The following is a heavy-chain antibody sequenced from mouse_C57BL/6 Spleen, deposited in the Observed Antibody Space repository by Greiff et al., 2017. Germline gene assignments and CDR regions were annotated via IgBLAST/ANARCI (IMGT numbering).Heavy chain of an antibody. CDR3: TKGYDSAGFAY. J-gene: IGHJ3*01. CDR2: IDPENGDT. D-gene: IGHD2-4*01. V-gene: IGHV14-4*01. Sequence: VQLQQSGAELVRPGASVKLSCTASGFNIKDDYMHWVKQRPEQGLEWIGWIDPENGDTEYASKFQGKATITADTSSNTAYLQLSSLTSEDTAVYYCTKGYDSAGFAYWGQGTLVTVSA. CDR1: GFNIKDDY.